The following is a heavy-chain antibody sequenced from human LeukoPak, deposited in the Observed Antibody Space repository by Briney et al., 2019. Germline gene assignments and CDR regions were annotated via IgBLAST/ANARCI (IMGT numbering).Heavy chain of an antibody. Sequence: ASVKVSCTASGYTFTSYDINWVRQATGQGLEWMGWMNPNSGNTGYAQKFQGRVTMTRNTSISTAYMELSSLRSEDTAVYYCARAYGDHYYYYYYMDVWGKGTTVTISS. CDR2: MNPNSGNT. CDR1: GYTFTSYD. D-gene: IGHD4-17*01. J-gene: IGHJ6*03. V-gene: IGHV1-8*01. CDR3: ARAYGDHYYYYYYMDV.